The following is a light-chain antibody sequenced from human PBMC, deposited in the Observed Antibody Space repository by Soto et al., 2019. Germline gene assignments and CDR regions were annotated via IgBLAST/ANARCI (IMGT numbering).Light chain of an antibody. CDR1: TSDVGGYDV. V-gene: IGLV2-23*02. CDR2: EVN. Sequence: SVLTQPASVSGSPGQSITISCSGTTSDVGGYDVVSWYQQHPGKAPKLMIFEVNQRPSGVSDRLSGSKSGNTASLTISGLQAGEEAHYYCCSFAASRTFWVFGGGTQVTV. CDR3: CSFAASRTFWV. J-gene: IGLJ3*02.